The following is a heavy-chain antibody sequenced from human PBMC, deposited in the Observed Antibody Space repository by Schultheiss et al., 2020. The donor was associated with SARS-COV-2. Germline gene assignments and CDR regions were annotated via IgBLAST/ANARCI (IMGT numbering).Heavy chain of an antibody. V-gene: IGHV3-30*03. D-gene: IGHD6-13*01. CDR2: ISYDGTNE. Sequence: GESLKISCAASGFTLSHYWMSWVRQAPGKGLQWVALISYDGTNEDYADSVKGRFTISRDNSQNTLFLQLNSLRTEDTALYYCVRTINLYSSSWSYYYYYGMDVWGQGTTVTVSS. CDR3: VRTINLYSSSWSYYYYYGMDV. J-gene: IGHJ6*02. CDR1: GFTLSHYW.